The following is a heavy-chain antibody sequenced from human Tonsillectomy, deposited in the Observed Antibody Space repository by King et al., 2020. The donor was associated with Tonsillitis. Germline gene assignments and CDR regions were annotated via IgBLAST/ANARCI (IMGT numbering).Heavy chain of an antibody. CDR1: GFTFSSYW. J-gene: IGHJ4*02. Sequence: VQLVESGGGLVQPGGSLRLSCAASGFTFSSYWMTWVRQAPGKGLEWVANIKQDGSEKYYVDSVKGRFTSSRDNAKNSLYLQMNSLRAEDTAVYYCARDPTYYYDSSGYYYSHFDYWGQGTLVTVSS. V-gene: IGHV3-7*04. D-gene: IGHD3-22*01. CDR2: IKQDGSEK. CDR3: ARDPTYYYDSSGYYYSHFDY.